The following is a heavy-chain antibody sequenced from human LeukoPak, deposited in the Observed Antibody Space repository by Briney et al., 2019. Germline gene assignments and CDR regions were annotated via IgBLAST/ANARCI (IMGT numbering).Heavy chain of an antibody. J-gene: IGHJ6*03. D-gene: IGHD3-10*01. CDR1: GYTFTSYD. CDR2: MNPNSGNT. CDR3: ARSITMVRGVIPRSRYYYMDV. Sequence: ASVKVSCKASGYTFTSYDINWVRQATGQGLEWMGWMNPNSGNTGYAQKFQGRVTMTRNTSISTAYMELSSLRSEDTAVYYCARSITMVRGVIPRSRYYYMDVWGKGTTVTISS. V-gene: IGHV1-8*01.